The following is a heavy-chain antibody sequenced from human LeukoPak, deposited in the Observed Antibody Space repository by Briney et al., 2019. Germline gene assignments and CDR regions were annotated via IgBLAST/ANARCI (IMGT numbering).Heavy chain of an antibody. Sequence: SETLSLTCTVSSGSISSSSYYWGWIRQPPGKGLEWIGSIYYSGSTYYNPSLKSRVTISVDTSKNQFSLKLSSVTAADTAVYYCARRQSIAALFDYWGQGTLVTVSS. CDR3: ARRQSIAALFDY. V-gene: IGHV4-39*01. CDR2: IYYSGST. J-gene: IGHJ4*02. D-gene: IGHD6-6*01. CDR1: SGSISSSSYY.